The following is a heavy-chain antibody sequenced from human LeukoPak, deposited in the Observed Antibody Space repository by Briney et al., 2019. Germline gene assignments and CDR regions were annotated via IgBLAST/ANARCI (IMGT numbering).Heavy chain of an antibody. Sequence: PSETLSLTCTVSGGSISSGSYYWRWIRQPAGTGLEWIGRIYTSGSTNYNPSLKSRVTISVDTSKNQFSLKLSSVTAADTAVYYCARAYCSSTSCYYYYYYMDVWGKGTTVTVSS. CDR1: GGSISSGSYY. J-gene: IGHJ6*03. CDR2: IYTSGST. CDR3: ARAYCSSTSCYYYYYYMDV. V-gene: IGHV4-61*02. D-gene: IGHD2-2*01.